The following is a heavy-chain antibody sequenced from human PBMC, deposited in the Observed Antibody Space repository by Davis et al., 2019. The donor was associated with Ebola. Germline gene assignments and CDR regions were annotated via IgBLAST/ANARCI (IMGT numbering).Heavy chain of an antibody. CDR2: IYYSGST. D-gene: IGHD3-22*01. V-gene: IGHV4-59*12. Sequence: PSETLSLTCTVSGGSISSYYWSWIRQPPGKGLEWIGYIYYSGSTNYNPSLKSRVTMSVDTSKNQFSLKLSSVTAADTAVYYCAGERITMIVVVMHNWFDPWGQGTLVTVSS. J-gene: IGHJ5*02. CDR3: AGERITMIVVVMHNWFDP. CDR1: GGSISSYY.